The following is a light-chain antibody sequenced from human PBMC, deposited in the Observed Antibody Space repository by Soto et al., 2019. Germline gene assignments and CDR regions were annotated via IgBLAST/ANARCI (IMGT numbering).Light chain of an antibody. V-gene: IGLV1-47*01. J-gene: IGLJ2*01. CDR2: RNN. CDR1: SSNIGSNY. Sequence: QSVLTQPPSASGTPGQRVTISCSGSSSNIGSNYVYWYQQLPGTAPKLLIYRNNQRPSGVPDRFSGSKSGTSASLAISGLRSEDEAAYYCAAWDDSLRGREVFGGGTKLTVL. CDR3: AAWDDSLRGREV.